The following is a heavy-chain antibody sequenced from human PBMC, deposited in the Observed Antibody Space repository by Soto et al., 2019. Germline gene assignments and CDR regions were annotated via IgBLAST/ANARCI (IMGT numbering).Heavy chain of an antibody. Sequence: SQTLSLTYAISGDSVSSNSAAWNWIRQSPSRGLEWLGRTYYRSKWYNDYAVSVKGRITITPDTSKNQYSLRLNSVTPEDTAVYYCARLGAGDPGLDYWGQGTLVTVSS. J-gene: IGHJ4*02. CDR2: TYYRSKWYN. V-gene: IGHV6-1*01. CDR3: ARLGAGDPGLDY. D-gene: IGHD3-16*01. CDR1: GDSVSSNSAA.